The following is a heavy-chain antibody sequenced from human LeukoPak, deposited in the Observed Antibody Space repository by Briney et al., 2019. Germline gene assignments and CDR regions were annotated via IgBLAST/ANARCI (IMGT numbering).Heavy chain of an antibody. CDR1: GGSISSGDYY. D-gene: IGHD4-23*01. CDR3: ARAGDDYGGNFDY. Sequence: SQTLSLTCTVSGGSISSGDYYWSWIRQPPGKGLEWIGYIYYSGSTYYNPSLKSRVTISVDTSKNQFSLKLSSVTAADTAVYYCARAGDDYGGNFDYWGQGTLVTVSS. J-gene: IGHJ4*02. CDR2: IYYSGST. V-gene: IGHV4-30-4*01.